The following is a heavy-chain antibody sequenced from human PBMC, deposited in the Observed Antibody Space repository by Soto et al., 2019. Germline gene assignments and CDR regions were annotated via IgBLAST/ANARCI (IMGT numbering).Heavy chain of an antibody. CDR2: IYYSGSA. CDR1: GGSISSGGYY. D-gene: IGHD5-12*01. J-gene: IGHJ4*02. V-gene: IGHV4-31*03. Sequence: PSETLSLTCTVSGGSISSGGYYWSWIRQHPGKGLEWIGYIYYSGSAYYNPSLKSRVTISVDTSKNQFSLKLTSVTAADTAVYYCARSYSGWLSFVEPSGTYFDYWGQGTLVTVSS. CDR3: ARSYSGWLSFVEPSGTYFDY.